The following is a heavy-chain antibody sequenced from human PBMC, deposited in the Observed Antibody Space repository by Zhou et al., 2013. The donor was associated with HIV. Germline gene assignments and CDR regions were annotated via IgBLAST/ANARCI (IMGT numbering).Heavy chain of an antibody. J-gene: IGHJ4*02. CDR2: INPNYGST. Sequence: QVQLVQSGAEVKKPGASVRVSCTTSGYTFTDYYIHWVRQAPGQGLEWMGEINPNYGSTFYAQKYQGRVSMTSDTPIATVYMDFTSLTSDDTAIYYCARDKNPTVFDFWGQGTLVTVSS. CDR3: ARDKNPTVFDF. V-gene: IGHV1-2*02. CDR1: GYTFTDYY.